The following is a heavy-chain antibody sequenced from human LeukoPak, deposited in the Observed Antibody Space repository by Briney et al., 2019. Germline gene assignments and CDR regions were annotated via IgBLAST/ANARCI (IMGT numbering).Heavy chain of an antibody. Sequence: GGSLRLSCAASGFTFSSYGMHWVRQAPGKGLEWVAVISYDGSNKYYADSVKGRFTISRDNSKNTLYLQMNSLRAEDTAVYYCAKDGAVAGWNVWDYWGQGTLVTVSS. J-gene: IGHJ4*02. CDR3: AKDGAVAGWNVWDY. V-gene: IGHV3-30*18. CDR1: GFTFSSYG. D-gene: IGHD6-19*01. CDR2: ISYDGSNK.